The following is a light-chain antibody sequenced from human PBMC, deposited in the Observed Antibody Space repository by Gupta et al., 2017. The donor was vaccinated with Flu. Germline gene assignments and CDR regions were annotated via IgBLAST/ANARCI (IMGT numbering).Light chain of an antibody. Sequence: QTVVTQEPSLTVSPGGTVTLSCGSSTGAVTTSHYAYWLQQKPGQAPRTLIYDTTKKHSWTPARFSGSLLGGKAALTVSGAQADDEADYYCLLSYNGPRVFGGGTKLTVL. CDR1: TGAVTTSHY. V-gene: IGLV7-46*01. J-gene: IGLJ3*02. CDR3: LLSYNGPRV. CDR2: DTT.